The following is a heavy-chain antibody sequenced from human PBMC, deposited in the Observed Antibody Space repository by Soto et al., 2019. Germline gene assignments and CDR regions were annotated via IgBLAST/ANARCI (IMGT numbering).Heavy chain of an antibody. CDR2: ISGSGGST. Sequence: GGSLRLSCAASGFTFSSYAMSWVRQAPGKGLEWVSAISGSGGSTYYADSVKGRFTISRDNSKNTLYLQMNSLRAEDTAVYYCAKDMRYYYDSSGYYPPFDYWGQGTLVTVS. CDR3: AKDMRYYYDSSGYYPPFDY. CDR1: GFTFSSYA. D-gene: IGHD3-22*01. V-gene: IGHV3-23*01. J-gene: IGHJ4*02.